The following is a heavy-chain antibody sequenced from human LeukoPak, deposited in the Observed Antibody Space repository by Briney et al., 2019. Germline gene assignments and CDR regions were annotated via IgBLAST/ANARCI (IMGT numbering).Heavy chain of an antibody. CDR2: INHSGST. CDR1: GGSFSGYY. CDR3: ARGRGSGYYFYY. Sequence: PSETLSLTCAVYGGSFSGYYWSWIRQPPGKGLEWIGEINHSGSTNYNPSLKSRDTISVDTSKNQFSLKLSSVTAADTAVYYCARGRGSGYYFYYWGQGTLVTVSS. D-gene: IGHD3-22*01. V-gene: IGHV4-34*01. J-gene: IGHJ4*02.